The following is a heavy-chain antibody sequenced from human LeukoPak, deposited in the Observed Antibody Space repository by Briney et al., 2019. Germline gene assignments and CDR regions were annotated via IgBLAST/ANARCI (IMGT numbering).Heavy chain of an antibody. V-gene: IGHV1-58*01. D-gene: IGHD6-19*01. CDR1: GFTFTSSA. CDR3: AADSSGWYSTFDY. CDR2: TVVGSGNT. J-gene: IGHJ4*02. Sequence: SVNVSCKASGFTFTSSAVQWVRQARGQRLEWIGWTVVGSGNTNYAQKFQERVTITRDMSTSTAYMELSSLRSEDTAVYYCAADSSGWYSTFDYWGQGTLVTVSS.